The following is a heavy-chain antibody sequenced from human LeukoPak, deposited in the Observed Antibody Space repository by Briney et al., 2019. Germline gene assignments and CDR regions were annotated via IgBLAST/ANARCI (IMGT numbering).Heavy chain of an antibody. Sequence: SETLSLTCTVSGGSISSGSYYWSWIRQPAGKGLEWIGYIYYSGSTNYNPSLKSRVTISVDTSKNQFSLKLSSVTAADTAVYYCAREQKLSPLSLDYYYYYMDVWGKGTTVTVSS. J-gene: IGHJ6*03. CDR2: IYYSGST. CDR1: GGSISSGSYY. CDR3: AREQKLSPLSLDYYYYYMDV. V-gene: IGHV4-61*10. D-gene: IGHD1/OR15-1a*01.